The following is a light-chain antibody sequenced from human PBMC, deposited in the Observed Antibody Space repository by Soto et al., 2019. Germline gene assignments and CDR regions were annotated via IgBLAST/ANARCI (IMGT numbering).Light chain of an antibody. Sequence: EIVLTQSPGTLSLSPGERATLSCRASQSVGSSYLAWYQQKPGQAPRLLMFGTSNRATGIPDRFSGNGSGTDFTLTINSLEPEDFAVYYCQQYGSSPRTFGQGTKVEV. V-gene: IGKV3-20*01. CDR1: QSVGSSY. CDR3: QQYGSSPRT. CDR2: GTS. J-gene: IGKJ1*01.